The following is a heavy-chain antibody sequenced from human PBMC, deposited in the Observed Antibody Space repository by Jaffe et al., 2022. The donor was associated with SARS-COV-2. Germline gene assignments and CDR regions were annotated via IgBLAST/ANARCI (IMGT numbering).Heavy chain of an antibody. CDR1: GYTFTNYA. CDR3: ARDGYCSSTSCSFYHYGMDV. D-gene: IGHD2-2*01. J-gene: IGHJ6*02. CDR2: INVGNGNT. V-gene: IGHV1-3*01. Sequence: QVQLVQSGTEVKKPGASVKVSCKASGYTFTNYAMHWVRQAPGQRLEWMGWINVGNGNTKYSQKFQGRVTITRDTSANTAYMELSSLRSEDTAVYYCARDGYCSSTSCSFYHYGMDVWGQGTTVTVSS.